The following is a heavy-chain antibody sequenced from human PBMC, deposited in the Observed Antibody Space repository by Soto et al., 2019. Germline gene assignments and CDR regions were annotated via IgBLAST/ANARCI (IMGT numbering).Heavy chain of an antibody. D-gene: IGHD3-22*01. J-gene: IGHJ4*02. V-gene: IGHV3-74*01. Sequence: GGSLRLSCAASGFTFSSYWMHWVRQAPGKGLVWVSRINSDGSSTSYADSVKGRFTISRDNSKNTLYLQMNSLRAEDTAVYYCARDTHTYYYDSSGYYPFDYWGQGTLVTVSS. CDR3: ARDTHTYYYDSSGYYPFDY. CDR2: INSDGSST. CDR1: GFTFSSYW.